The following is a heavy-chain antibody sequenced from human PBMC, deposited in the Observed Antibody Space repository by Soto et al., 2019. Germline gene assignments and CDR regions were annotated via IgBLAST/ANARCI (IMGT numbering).Heavy chain of an antibody. Sequence: QITLEESGPTLVKPTQTLTLTCTFSGFSLNERAVGVGWIRQPPGKALEWLAFTYWDDDNHYSPSLKKRLTINKDTSKNQAVLTMTNPDPADKAPYYWERGSGWLFDYWGQGTQVTVSS. CDR1: GFSLNERAVG. CDR2: TYWDDDN. J-gene: IGHJ4*02. CDR3: ERGSGWLFDY. V-gene: IGHV2-5*02. D-gene: IGHD6-19*01.